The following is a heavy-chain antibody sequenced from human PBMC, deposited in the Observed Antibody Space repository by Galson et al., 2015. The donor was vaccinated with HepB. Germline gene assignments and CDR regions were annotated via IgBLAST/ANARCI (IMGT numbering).Heavy chain of an antibody. CDR2: TSYDGSHK. Sequence: SLRLSCAASGFTFSSYAMSWVRQAPGKGLEWVAITSYDGSHKYYADSVKGRFTISRDTSKNTLYLQMNSLRAEDTAVYYCARDLSTLAIRYGSGSYLDYWGQGTLATVSS. CDR1: GFTFSSYA. J-gene: IGHJ4*02. V-gene: IGHV3-30*04. D-gene: IGHD3-10*01. CDR3: ARDLSTLAIRYGSGSYLDY.